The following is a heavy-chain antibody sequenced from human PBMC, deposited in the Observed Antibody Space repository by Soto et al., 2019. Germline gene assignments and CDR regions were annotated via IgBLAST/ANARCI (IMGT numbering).Heavy chain of an antibody. Sequence: GGSLRLSCAASGFTFSSYSMNWVRQAPGKGLEWGSYISSSSSTIYYADSVKGRFTISRDNSKNTLYLQMSSLRAEDTAVYYCVPEGTVVKDIDWFDPWGQGTLVTVSS. V-gene: IGHV3-48*01. D-gene: IGHD2-15*01. CDR1: GFTFSSYS. J-gene: IGHJ5*02. CDR3: VPEGTVVKDIDWFDP. CDR2: ISSSSSTI.